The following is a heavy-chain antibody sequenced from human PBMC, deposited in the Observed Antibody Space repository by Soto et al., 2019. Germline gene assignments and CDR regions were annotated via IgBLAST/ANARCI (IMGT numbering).Heavy chain of an antibody. CDR3: ARGSTGSAYSWFDS. CDR1: GYTFSSYA. D-gene: IGHD2-15*01. J-gene: IGHJ5*01. Sequence: QVQLVQSGAEEKKPGASVKVSCKASGYTFSSYAVHWVRQAPGQRLEWMGWINAGNGDTKYSQKLQGRVTITRDTSATTAYMELSSLRSEDTAVYYCARGSTGSAYSWFDSWGQGTLVTVSS. V-gene: IGHV1-3*05. CDR2: INAGNGDT.